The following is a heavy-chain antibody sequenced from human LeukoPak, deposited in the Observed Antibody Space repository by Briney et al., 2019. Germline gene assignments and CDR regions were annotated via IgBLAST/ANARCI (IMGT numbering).Heavy chain of an antibody. D-gene: IGHD5-24*01. CDR3: ARDRAGGYNAFDY. J-gene: IGHJ4*02. CDR1: GFTFSSYA. V-gene: IGHV3-23*01. CDR2: ISGSGGST. Sequence: GGSLRLSCAASGFTFSSYAMSWVRQAPGKGLEWVSAISGSGGSTYYADSVKGRFTISRDNAKNSLYLQMNSLRAEDTAVYYCARDRAGGYNAFDYWGQGTLVTVSS.